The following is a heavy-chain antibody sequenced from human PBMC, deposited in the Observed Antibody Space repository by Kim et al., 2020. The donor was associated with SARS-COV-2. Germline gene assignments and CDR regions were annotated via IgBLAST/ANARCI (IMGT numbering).Heavy chain of an antibody. Sequence: GGSLRLSCAASGFTFSSYGMHWVRQAPGKGLEWVAVISYDGSNKYYADSVKGRFTISRDNSKNTLYLQMNSLRAEDTAVYYCAKESGSGSYYAWTYYYYGMDVSGRGTTVTVSS. D-gene: IGHD3-10*01. V-gene: IGHV3-30*18. CDR3: AKESGSGSYYAWTYYYYGMDV. J-gene: IGHJ6*02. CDR1: GFTFSSYG. CDR2: ISYDGSNK.